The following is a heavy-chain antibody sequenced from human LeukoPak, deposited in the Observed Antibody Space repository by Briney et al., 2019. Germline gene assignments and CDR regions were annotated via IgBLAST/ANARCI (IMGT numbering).Heavy chain of an antibody. CDR3: AREKTFYYYYMDV. CDR2: IYTSGST. CDR1: GGSISSGSYY. Sequence: SESLSLTCTVSGGSISSGSYYWSWIRQPAGKGLEWIGRIYTSGSTNYNPSLKSRVTISVDTSKNQFSLKLSSVTAADTAVYYCAREKTFYYYYMDVWGKGTTVTVSS. V-gene: IGHV4-61*02. J-gene: IGHJ6*03.